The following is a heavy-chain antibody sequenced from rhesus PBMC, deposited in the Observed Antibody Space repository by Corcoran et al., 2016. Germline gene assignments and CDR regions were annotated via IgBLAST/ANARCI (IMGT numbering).Heavy chain of an antibody. CDR1: GGSISSSY. V-gene: IGHV4-169*02. Sequence: QLQLQESGPGLVKPSETLSVTCAVSGGSISSSYWSWIRQAPGKGLGWIGNIYGRGSTTNYNPSLKIRVTRSVDTSKNQLSLKLSSVTTADTGVYYCARDHEEGGFFWGQGLRVTVSS. CDR2: IYGRGSTT. D-gene: IGHD3-9*01. CDR3: ARDHEEGGFF. J-gene: IGHJ3*01.